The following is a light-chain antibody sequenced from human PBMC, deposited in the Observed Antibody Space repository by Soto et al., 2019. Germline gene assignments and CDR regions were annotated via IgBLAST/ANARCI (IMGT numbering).Light chain of an antibody. CDR3: QKYDNLPPT. V-gene: IGKV1-33*01. CDR2: AAF. J-gene: IGKJ3*01. CDR1: QDISND. Sequence: DIQMTQSPSSLSASVGDRVTITCQASQDISNDLNWYQQKPGKAPKLLIYAAFNLETGVPSRFSASASGTHFTFTISSLQPEDIATYYCQKYDNLPPTFGPGTKVDIK.